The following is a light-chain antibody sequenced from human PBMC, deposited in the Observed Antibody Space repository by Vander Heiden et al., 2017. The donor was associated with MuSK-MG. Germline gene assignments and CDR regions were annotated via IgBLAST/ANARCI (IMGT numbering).Light chain of an antibody. CDR1: SSGSS. Sequence: SSGSSVHWYQQKPDQSPKLLIKYASQSISRVPSRFGGSGSGTDFTLTSNSLEAEDAAAYYCHQSSSLTFTFGPGTKVEIK. CDR2: YAS. V-gene: IGKV6D-21*02. CDR3: HQSSSLTFT. J-gene: IGKJ3*01.